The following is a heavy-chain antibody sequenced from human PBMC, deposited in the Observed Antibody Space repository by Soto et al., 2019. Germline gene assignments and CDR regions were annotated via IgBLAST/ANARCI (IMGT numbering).Heavy chain of an antibody. CDR1: GFTFSSYG. J-gene: IGHJ6*03. D-gene: IGHD2-8*01. V-gene: IGHV3-33*01. Sequence: GGSLRLSCAASGFTFSSYGMHWVRQAPGKGLEWVAVIWYDGSNKYYADSVKGRFTISRDNSKNTLYLQMNSLRAEDTAVYYCAREVKDCTNGVCYSYYYYMDVWGKGTTVTVSS. CDR3: AREVKDCTNGVCYSYYYYMDV. CDR2: IWYDGSNK.